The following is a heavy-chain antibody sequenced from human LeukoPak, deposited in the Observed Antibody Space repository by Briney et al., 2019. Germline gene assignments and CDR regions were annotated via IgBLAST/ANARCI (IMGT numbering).Heavy chain of an antibody. D-gene: IGHD4-17*01. CDR2: VYYSGST. V-gene: IGHV4-59*08. J-gene: IGHJ3*02. Sequence: PSETLSLTCTVSGGSISSYYWSWIRQPPGKGLEWIGYVYYSGSTNYNPSLKSRVTISVDTSKNQFSLKLSSVTAADTAVYYCARHFGDYSTDAFDIWGQGTMVTVSS. CDR1: GGSISSYY. CDR3: ARHFGDYSTDAFDI.